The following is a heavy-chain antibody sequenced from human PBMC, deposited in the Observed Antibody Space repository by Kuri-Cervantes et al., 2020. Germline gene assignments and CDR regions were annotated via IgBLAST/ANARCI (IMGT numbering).Heavy chain of an antibody. D-gene: IGHD6-13*01. Sequence: GGSLRLSCAASGFPFSDYYMTWIRQAPGKGLEWVGRIRSKANSYATAYAASVKGRFTISRDDSKNTAYLQMNSLKTEDTAVYYCTRKEPGIADFDYWGQGTLVTVSS. CDR3: TRKEPGIADFDY. CDR2: IRSKANSYAT. CDR1: GFPFSDYY. J-gene: IGHJ4*02. V-gene: IGHV3-73*01.